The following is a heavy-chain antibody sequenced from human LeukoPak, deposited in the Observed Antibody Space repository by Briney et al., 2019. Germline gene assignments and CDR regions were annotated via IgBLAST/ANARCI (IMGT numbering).Heavy chain of an antibody. CDR2: ISWDGGHK. J-gene: IGHJ4*02. Sequence: GGSLRLSCAASGFTFDDYAMHWVRQVPGKGLEWVSFISWDGGHKYYADSVKGRFTISRDNAKNSLYLQMNSLRAEDTALYYCAKDRGVVVTAIRGLDYWGQGTLVTVSS. V-gene: IGHV3-43D*04. CDR3: AKDRGVVVTAIRGLDY. CDR1: GFTFDDYA. D-gene: IGHD2-21*02.